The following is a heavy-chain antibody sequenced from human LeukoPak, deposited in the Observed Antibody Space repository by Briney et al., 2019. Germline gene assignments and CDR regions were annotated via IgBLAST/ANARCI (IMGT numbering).Heavy chain of an antibody. V-gene: IGHV4-4*02. CDR2: IYHSGST. D-gene: IGHD1-26*01. Sequence: SETLSLTCAVSGGSISSSNWWSWVRQPPGKGLEWIGEIYHSGSTNYNPSLKSRVTISVDKSKNQFSLKLSSVTAADTAVYYCAKNSGSYRFGFDIWGQGTMVTVS. CDR3: AKNSGSYRFGFDI. J-gene: IGHJ3*02. CDR1: GGSISSSNW.